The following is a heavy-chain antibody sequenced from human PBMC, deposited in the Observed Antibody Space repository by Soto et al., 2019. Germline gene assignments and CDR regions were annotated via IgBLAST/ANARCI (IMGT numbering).Heavy chain of an antibody. Sequence: PSETLSLTCAVYGGSFSGYYWSWIRQPPGTGLEWIGEINHSGSTNYNPSLKSRVTISVDTSKNQFSLKLSSVTAADTAVYYCARGLSGKLSDYYYYYGMDVWGQGTTVTVSS. D-gene: IGHD2-15*01. CDR1: GGSFSGYY. V-gene: IGHV4-34*01. CDR3: ARGLSGKLSDYYYYYGMDV. CDR2: INHSGST. J-gene: IGHJ6*02.